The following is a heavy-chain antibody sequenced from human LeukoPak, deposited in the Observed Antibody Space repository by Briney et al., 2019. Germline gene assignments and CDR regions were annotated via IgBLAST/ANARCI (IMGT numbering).Heavy chain of an antibody. D-gene: IGHD3-22*01. J-gene: IGHJ3*02. Sequence: GGSLRLSCAASGFTFSSYSMNWVRQAPGKGLEWVSSISSSISYIYYADSVKGRFTISRDNAKNSLYLQMNSLRAEDTAVYYCARDRTGMIVVEYAFDIWGQGTMVTVSS. CDR2: ISSSISYI. CDR1: GFTFSSYS. V-gene: IGHV3-21*01. CDR3: ARDRTGMIVVEYAFDI.